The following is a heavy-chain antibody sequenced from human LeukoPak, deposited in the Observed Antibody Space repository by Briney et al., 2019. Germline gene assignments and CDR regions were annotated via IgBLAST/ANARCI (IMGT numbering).Heavy chain of an antibody. CDR2: ISYDGSNK. CDR3: ARDFLPHSIVVVPAAPGY. J-gene: IGHJ4*02. D-gene: IGHD2-2*01. V-gene: IGHV3-30-3*01. CDR1: GFTFSSYA. Sequence: GGSLRLSCAASGFTFSSYAMHWVRQAPGKGLEWVAVISYDGSNKYCADSVKGRFTISRDNSKNTLYLQMNSLRAEDTAVYYCARDFLPHSIVVVPAAPGYWGQGTLVTVSS.